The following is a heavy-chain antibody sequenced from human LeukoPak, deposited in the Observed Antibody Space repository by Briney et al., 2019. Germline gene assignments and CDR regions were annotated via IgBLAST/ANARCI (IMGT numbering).Heavy chain of an antibody. CDR3: ARDRPGYSYGSGDYYYGMDV. D-gene: IGHD5-18*01. Sequence: SETLSLTCTVSGGSISSYYWSWIRQPPGKGLEWIGYIYYSGSTNYNPSLKSRVTISVDTSKNQSSLKLSSVTAADTAVYYCARDRPGYSYGSGDYYYGMDVWGQGTTVTVSS. CDR2: IYYSGST. V-gene: IGHV4-59*01. CDR1: GGSISSYY. J-gene: IGHJ6*02.